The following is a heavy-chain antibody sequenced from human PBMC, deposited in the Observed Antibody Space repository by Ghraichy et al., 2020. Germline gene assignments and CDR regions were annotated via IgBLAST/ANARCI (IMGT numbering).Heavy chain of an antibody. CDR3: ARDLVRDKAYFDY. D-gene: IGHD5-18*01. J-gene: IGHJ4*02. CDR2: IRTKSYKYTT. V-gene: IGHV3-72*01. CDR1: GFTFGDHY. Sequence: GGSLRLSCAASGFTFGDHYMDWVRQAPGKGLEWVGRIRTKSYKYTTEYAASVRGRFTISRDDSKNSLYLQMNSLRTEDMAIYYCARDLVRDKAYFDYWGQGNLVTVSS.